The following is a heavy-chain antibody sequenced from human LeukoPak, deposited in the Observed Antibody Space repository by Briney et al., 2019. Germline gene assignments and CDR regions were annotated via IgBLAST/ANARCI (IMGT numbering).Heavy chain of an antibody. J-gene: IGHJ4*02. V-gene: IGHV4-34*01. CDR1: GGSFSGYY. CDR3: AAFPEAAAPGYDY. D-gene: IGHD6-13*01. Sequence: SETLSLTCAVYGGSFSGYYWSWIRQPPGKGLEWIGEINHSGSTNYNPSLKSRVTISADTSKNQFSLKLSSVTAADTAVYYCAAFPEAAAPGYDYWGQGTLVTVSS. CDR2: INHSGST.